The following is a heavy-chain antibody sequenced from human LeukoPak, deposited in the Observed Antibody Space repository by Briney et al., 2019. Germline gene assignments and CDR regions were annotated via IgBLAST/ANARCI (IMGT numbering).Heavy chain of an antibody. V-gene: IGHV3-53*04. D-gene: IGHD3-3*01. J-gene: IGHJ4*02. CDR1: GFTVSSNY. Sequence: GGSLRLSCAASGFTVSSNYMSWVRQAPGKGLEWVSVIYSGGSTYYADSVKGRFTISRHNSKNTLYLQMNSLRAEDTAVYYCARAKPLGVLEWLFDYWGQGTLVTVS. CDR3: ARAKPLGVLEWLFDY. CDR2: IYSGGST.